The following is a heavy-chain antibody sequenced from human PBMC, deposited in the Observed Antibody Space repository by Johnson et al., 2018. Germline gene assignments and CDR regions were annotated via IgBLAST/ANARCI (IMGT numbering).Heavy chain of an antibody. CDR1: GFSFSSYA. D-gene: IGHD6-13*01. Sequence: QVQLVESGGGVVQPGRSLRLSCAASGFSFSSYAMHWVRQAPGKGLEWVALISYDGSNKYYADSVQGRFTISRDNSENTLYRQMNSRRAEDTAVSNCAKDRLVGDSSSWYPYVQHWGQGTLVTDSS. V-gene: IGHV3-30*18. J-gene: IGHJ1*01. CDR3: AKDRLVGDSSSWYPYVQH. CDR2: ISYDGSNK.